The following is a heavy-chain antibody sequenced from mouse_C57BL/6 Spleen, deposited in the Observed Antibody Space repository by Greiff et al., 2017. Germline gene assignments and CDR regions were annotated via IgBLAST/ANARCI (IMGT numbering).Heavy chain of an antibody. Sequence: QVQLQQSGAELARPGASVKLSCKASGYTFTSYGISWVKQRTGQGLEWIGEIYPRSGNTYYNEKFKGKATLTADKSSSTAYMELRSLTSEDSAVYFCARREVSHYDGYGYFDYWGQGTTLTVSS. V-gene: IGHV1-81*01. CDR2: IYPRSGNT. CDR3: ARREVSHYDGYGYFDY. CDR1: GYTFTSYG. D-gene: IGHD2-3*01. J-gene: IGHJ2*01.